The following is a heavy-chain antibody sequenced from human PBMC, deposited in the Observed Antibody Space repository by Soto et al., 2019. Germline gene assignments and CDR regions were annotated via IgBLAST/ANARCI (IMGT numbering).Heavy chain of an antibody. CDR2: VIPLRGTT. D-gene: IGHD3-16*01. CDR1: GGTFNSYA. J-gene: IGHJ6*02. V-gene: IGHV1-69*11. CDR3: ATERDGYQGYYYYGMDV. Sequence: LVKISCKASGGTFNSYAFSWVRQAPGQGLEWMGRVIPLRGTTNLAQKFQGRVTITADEATSTVYMGVSRLRSEDTAVYYCATERDGYQGYYYYGMDVWGQGTTVTASS.